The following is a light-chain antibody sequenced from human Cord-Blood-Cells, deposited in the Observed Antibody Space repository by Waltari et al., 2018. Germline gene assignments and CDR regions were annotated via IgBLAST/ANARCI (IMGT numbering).Light chain of an antibody. CDR2: EGS. Sequence: QSALTQPASVSGSPGQSITISCTGTSSDVGSYNLVSWYQQHPGKAPKLMIYEGSKRPSGVSTRVAGSKAGNTASLTISGLQAEDEADYYGCSYAGSSTWVFGGGTKLTVL. V-gene: IGLV2-23*01. CDR1: SSDVGSYNL. J-gene: IGLJ3*02. CDR3: CSYAGSSTWV.